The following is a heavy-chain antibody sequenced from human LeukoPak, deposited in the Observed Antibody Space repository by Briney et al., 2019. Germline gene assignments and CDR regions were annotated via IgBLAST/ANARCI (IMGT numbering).Heavy chain of an antibody. Sequence: GGSQRLSCAASGFTFSSYAMSWVRQAPGKGLEWVSAISGSGGSTYYADSVKGRFTISRDNSKNTLYLQMNSLRAEDTAVYYCAKRDRRVVVPAAIDYWGQGTLVTVSS. D-gene: IGHD2-2*01. CDR1: GFTFSSYA. V-gene: IGHV3-23*01. CDR2: ISGSGGST. CDR3: AKRDRRVVVPAAIDY. J-gene: IGHJ4*02.